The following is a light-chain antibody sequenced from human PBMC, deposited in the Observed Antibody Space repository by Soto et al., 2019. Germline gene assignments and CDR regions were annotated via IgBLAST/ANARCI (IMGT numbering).Light chain of an antibody. CDR1: QYINTR. CDR3: QQYNNWPPWT. Sequence: EIVLTQSPATLSSFPGDRVTLSFRASQYINTRLAWYQHRPGQAPRLLIYGASTRATGIPARFSGSGSGKEFTLTISSLQSEDSAVYYCQQYNNWPPWTFGQGTKV. CDR2: GAS. J-gene: IGKJ1*01. V-gene: IGKV3-15*01.